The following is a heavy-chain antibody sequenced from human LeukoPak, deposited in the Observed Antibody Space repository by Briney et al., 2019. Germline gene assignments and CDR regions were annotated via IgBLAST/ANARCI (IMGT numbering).Heavy chain of an antibody. V-gene: IGHV3-23*01. CDR3: AKDREYSGSYRPGPTRYYYGMDV. CDR2: ISGTGGNT. D-gene: IGHD1-26*01. J-gene: IGHJ6*02. CDR1: GFTFSSYA. Sequence: GGSLRLSCAASGFTFSSYAMSWVRQAPGKGLEWVSGISGTGGNTYYADSVKGRFTISRDNSKNTLYLQVNSLRAEDTAVFYCAKDREYSGSYRPGPTRYYYGMDVWGQGTTVTVSS.